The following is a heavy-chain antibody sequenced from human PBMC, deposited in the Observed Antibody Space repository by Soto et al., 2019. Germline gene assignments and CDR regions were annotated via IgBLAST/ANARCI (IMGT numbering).Heavy chain of an antibody. D-gene: IGHD1-26*01. V-gene: IGHV4-61*08. Sequence: SETLSLTCTVSGGSVSSGVYYWSWIRQPPGKGLEWIGYIYHSGSPNYNPSLKSRVTISVDTSKNQFSLKLSSVTTADTAVYYCAREFGSYPYYFDYWGQGTLVTVSS. CDR3: AREFGSYPYYFDY. CDR2: IYHSGSP. J-gene: IGHJ4*02. CDR1: GGSVSSGVYY.